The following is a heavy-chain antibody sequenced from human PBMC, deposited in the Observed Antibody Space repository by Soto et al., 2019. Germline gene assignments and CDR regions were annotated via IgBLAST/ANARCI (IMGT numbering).Heavy chain of an antibody. Sequence: SETLSLTCTVSGGSVSSQYWSWIRQPAGKGLEWIGRIYNGGIPLIHPSLESRVALSLDTSKNQFSLTLSSVTAADTAIYYCASQGYDKSVYYFDYWGRGTLVTVSS. CDR1: GGSVSSQY. CDR2: IYNGGIP. CDR3: ASQGYDKSVYYFDY. D-gene: IGHD2-2*01. V-gene: IGHV4-4*07. J-gene: IGHJ4*02.